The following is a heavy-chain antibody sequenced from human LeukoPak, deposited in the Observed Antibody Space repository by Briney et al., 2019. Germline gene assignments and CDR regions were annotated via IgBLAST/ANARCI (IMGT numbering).Heavy chain of an antibody. V-gene: IGHV3-7*01. CDR1: GFTLRSYW. J-gene: IGHJ5*02. CDR3: AGGSGYLITS. CDR2: IKQDGTEK. D-gene: IGHD3-9*01. Sequence: QPGGSLRHSCAGSGFTLRSYWMNWVRQAPGKGLEWLAIIKQDGTEKHYKGSVGGRFTISRDNAEISLHLQMNSLGAEDTAVYYCAGGSGYLITSWGQGTLVTVSS.